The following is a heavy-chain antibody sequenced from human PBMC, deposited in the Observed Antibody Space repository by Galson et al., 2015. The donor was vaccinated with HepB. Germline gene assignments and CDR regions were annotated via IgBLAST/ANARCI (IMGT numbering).Heavy chain of an antibody. Sequence: SVKVSCKASGYTFTDYYIHWVRQAPGQGLEWMGRINPNSGGKNYAQKFQGRVTMTRDTSISTAYMELSRLRSDDTAVYYCARASSQLGLDLWGRGTLVTVSS. CDR2: INPNSGGK. CDR3: ARASSQLGLDL. D-gene: IGHD6-6*01. CDR1: GYTFTDYY. J-gene: IGHJ2*01. V-gene: IGHV1-2*06.